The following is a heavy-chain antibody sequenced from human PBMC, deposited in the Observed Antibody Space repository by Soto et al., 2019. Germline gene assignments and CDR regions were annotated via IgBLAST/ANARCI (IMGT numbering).Heavy chain of an antibody. J-gene: IGHJ4*02. CDR2: IYSAGTT. V-gene: IGHV3-66*01. CDR3: ATSGSKPRFDF. Sequence: GWSLRLSCAASGFTLISNYMMWVRQAPGKGLEWVSLIYSAGTTYYADSVKGRFSSSRDNSKNTLYLQMNSLRAEDTAVYYCATSGSKPRFDFWGQGTLVTVSS. D-gene: IGHD1-26*01. CDR1: GFTLISNY.